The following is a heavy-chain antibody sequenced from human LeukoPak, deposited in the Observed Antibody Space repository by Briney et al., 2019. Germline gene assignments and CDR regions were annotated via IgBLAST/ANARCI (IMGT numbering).Heavy chain of an antibody. CDR2: ISAYNGNT. D-gene: IGHD3-22*01. Sequence: ASVKVSCKASGYTFTSYGISWVRQVPGQGLEWMGWISAYNGNTNYAQKLQGRVTMTTDTSTSTAYMELRSLRSDDTAVYYCARAGPYYYDSSGCDYWGQGTLVTVSS. CDR1: GYTFTSYG. CDR3: ARAGPYYYDSSGCDY. V-gene: IGHV1-18*01. J-gene: IGHJ4*02.